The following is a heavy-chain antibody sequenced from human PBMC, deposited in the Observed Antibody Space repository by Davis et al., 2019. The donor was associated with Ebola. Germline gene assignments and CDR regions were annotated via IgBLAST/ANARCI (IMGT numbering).Heavy chain of an antibody. D-gene: IGHD6-13*01. V-gene: IGHV3-48*02. Sequence: GESLKISCAASGFTFSSYSMNWVRQAPGKGLEWVSYISSSSSTIYYADSVKGRFTISRDNAKNSLYLQMNSLRDEDTAVYYCARDYSSSWGNWFDPWGQGTLVTVSS. CDR2: ISSSSSTI. J-gene: IGHJ5*02. CDR1: GFTFSSYS. CDR3: ARDYSSSWGNWFDP.